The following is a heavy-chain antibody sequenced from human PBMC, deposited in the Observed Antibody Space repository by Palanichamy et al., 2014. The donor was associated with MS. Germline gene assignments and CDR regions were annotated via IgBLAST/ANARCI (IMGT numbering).Heavy chain of an antibody. J-gene: IGHJ4*02. Sequence: EVRLVESGGGLVQPGGSLRLSCAASGFTVNDFYMSWVRQAPGKGLEWVSVIYSGGSTYYADSVKGRFTISRDNSMNTVYLHMNTLRAEDTAVYYCARERDHYYDSSGYLLNWGQGSLVTVSS. V-gene: IGHV3-66*01. CDR3: ARERDHYYDSSGYLLN. CDR1: GFTVNDFY. D-gene: IGHD3-22*01. CDR2: IYSGGST.